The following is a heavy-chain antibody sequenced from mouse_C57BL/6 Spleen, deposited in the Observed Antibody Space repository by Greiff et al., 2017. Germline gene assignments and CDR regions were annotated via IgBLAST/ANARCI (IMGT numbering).Heavy chain of an antibody. V-gene: IGHV3-6*01. D-gene: IGHD2-1*01. CDR3: ARFLLSYAMDY. CDR2: ISYDGSN. Sequence: EVKLQESGPGLVKPSQSLSLTCSVTGYSITSGYYWNWIRQFPGNKLEWMGYISYDGSNNYNPSLKNRISITRDTSKNQFFLKLNSVTTEDTAKYYCARFLLSYAMDYWGQGTSVTVS. J-gene: IGHJ4*01. CDR1: GYSITSGYY.